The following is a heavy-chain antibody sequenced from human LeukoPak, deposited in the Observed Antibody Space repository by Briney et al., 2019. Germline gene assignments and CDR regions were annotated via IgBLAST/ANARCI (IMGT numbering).Heavy chain of an antibody. Sequence: GGSLRLSCAASGFMYSGYGMNWVRQAPGKGLEWVSYITSSSSTTYYAESVEGRFTISRDNAKNSLFLQMNSLRDEDTAVYYCARDRGSPNWDLDYWGQGTLVTVSS. D-gene: IGHD7-27*01. CDR1: GFMYSGYG. V-gene: IGHV3-48*02. CDR2: ITSSSSTT. CDR3: ARDRGSPNWDLDY. J-gene: IGHJ4*02.